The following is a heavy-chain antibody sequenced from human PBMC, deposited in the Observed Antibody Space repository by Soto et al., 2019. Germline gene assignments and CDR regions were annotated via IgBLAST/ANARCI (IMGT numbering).Heavy chain of an antibody. Sequence: QVQLQESGPGLVKPSGTLSLTCAVSGGSISSSTWWSGVRQPPGKGLEWIGEIYQNGGTNYSPSLRRRDTLSVDESKNKFSQRLNSVTAADTAVYYCASPWGSFLTGRADALDIWGQGTMVTVSS. J-gene: IGHJ3*02. CDR2: IYQNGGT. CDR3: ASPWGSFLTGRADALDI. CDR1: GGSISSSTW. D-gene: IGHD3-9*01. V-gene: IGHV4-4*02.